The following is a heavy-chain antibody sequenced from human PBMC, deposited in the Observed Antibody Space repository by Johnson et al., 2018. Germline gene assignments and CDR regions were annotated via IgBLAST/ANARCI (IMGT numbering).Heavy chain of an antibody. CDR3: ARGHYGLDV. J-gene: IGHJ6*02. CDR2: INQGGSEK. V-gene: IGHV3-7*04. CDR1: GFTLSDHW. Sequence: EVQLVESGGDLVQPGESLRLSCTASGFTLSDHWISWVRQAPGKGLEWVAHINQGGSEKSYVDSVKGRFTISRDNAKNSLFLQMNTLRAEDTAMYNCARGHYGLDVWGQGTTVTVSS.